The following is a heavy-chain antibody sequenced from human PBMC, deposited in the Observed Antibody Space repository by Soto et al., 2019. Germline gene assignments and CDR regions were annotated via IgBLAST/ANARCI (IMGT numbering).Heavy chain of an antibody. Sequence: QVQLQESGPGLVKTSQTLSLTCSVSGGSISSGDYYWSWIRQPPGKGLEWIGYIYYSGITDYNPSLKSRVTISVDTSKNQFSLKLSSVTAADTAVYYCARTIAARRRLDYWGQGTLVTVSS. D-gene: IGHD6-6*01. J-gene: IGHJ4*02. CDR1: GGSISSGDYY. V-gene: IGHV4-30-4*01. CDR2: IYYSGIT. CDR3: ARTIAARRRLDY.